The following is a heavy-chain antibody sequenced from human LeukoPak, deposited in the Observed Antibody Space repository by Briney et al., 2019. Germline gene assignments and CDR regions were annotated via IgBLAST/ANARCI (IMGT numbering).Heavy chain of an antibody. Sequence: SVKVSCKASGGTFSSYAISWVRQAPGQGLEWMGGIIPIFGTANYAQKFQGRVTITRNTSISTAYMELSSLRSEDTAVYYCASSKAVAGPEENDAFDIWGQGTMVTVSS. V-gene: IGHV1-69*05. CDR1: GGTFSSYA. D-gene: IGHD6-19*01. J-gene: IGHJ3*02. CDR3: ASSKAVAGPEENDAFDI. CDR2: IIPIFGTA.